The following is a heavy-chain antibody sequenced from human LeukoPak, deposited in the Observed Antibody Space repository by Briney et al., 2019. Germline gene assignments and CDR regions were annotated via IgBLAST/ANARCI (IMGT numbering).Heavy chain of an antibody. CDR2: ISSSSSYI. CDR3: ARDSPDIVATIEAFDI. D-gene: IGHD5-12*01. V-gene: IGHV3-21*01. CDR1: GFTFSSYS. J-gene: IGHJ3*02. Sequence: PGGSLRLSCAASGFTFSSYSMNWVRQAPGKGLEWVSSISSSSSYIYYADSVKGRFTISRDNAKNSLYLQMNSLRAEDTAVYYCARDSPDIVATIEAFDIWGQGTMVTVSP.